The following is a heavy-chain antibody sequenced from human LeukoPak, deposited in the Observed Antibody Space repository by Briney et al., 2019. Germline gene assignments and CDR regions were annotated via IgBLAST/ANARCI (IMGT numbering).Heavy chain of an antibody. CDR3: ARLFGGWFDP. D-gene: IGHD3-10*01. J-gene: IGHJ5*02. V-gene: IGHV4-4*08. Sequence: SETLSLTCTVSGGSISRYYWSWIRQPPGKGLEWIGYIYTSGSTNYNPSLKSRVTISVDTSKNQFSLKLSSVTAADTAVYYCARLFGGWFDPWGQGTLVTVSS. CDR2: IYTSGST. CDR1: GGSISRYY.